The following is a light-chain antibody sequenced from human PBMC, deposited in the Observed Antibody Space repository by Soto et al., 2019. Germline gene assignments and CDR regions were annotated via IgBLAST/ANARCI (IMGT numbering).Light chain of an antibody. J-gene: IGKJ3*01. CDR3: EPYNSYPFT. Sequence: DIQMTQSPSTLSASVGDRVTITCRASEDVNGWLAWYQQKPGTAPKLLIYDVSTLESGVPSRFSGSGSGTEFTLTINSLQPDVFATFYCEPYNSYPFTFVPGTKVESN. CDR2: DVS. V-gene: IGKV1-5*01. CDR1: EDVNGW.